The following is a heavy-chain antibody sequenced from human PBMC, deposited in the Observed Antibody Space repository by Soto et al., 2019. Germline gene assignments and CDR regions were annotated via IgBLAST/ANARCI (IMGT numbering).Heavy chain of an antibody. V-gene: IGHV1-8*01. CDR3: ARVDLRVDGYDIYYYYMDV. D-gene: IGHD5-12*01. CDR1: GYTFTSYD. Sequence: ASVKVSCKASGYTFTSYDINWVRQATGQGLEWMGWMNPNSGNTGYAQKFQGRVTMTRNTSISTAYMELSSLRSEDTAVYYCARVDLRVDGYDIYYYYMDVWGKGTTVTVSS. CDR2: MNPNSGNT. J-gene: IGHJ6*03.